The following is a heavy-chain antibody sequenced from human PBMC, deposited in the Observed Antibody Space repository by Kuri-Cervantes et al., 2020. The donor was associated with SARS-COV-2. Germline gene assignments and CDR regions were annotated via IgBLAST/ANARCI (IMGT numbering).Heavy chain of an antibody. CDR1: GGTFSSYA. CDR3: ARPYCTSSTCYDGTFDS. D-gene: IGHD2-2*01. V-gene: IGHV1-69*06. Sequence: SVKVSCKASGGTFSSYAVTWVRQAPGRGLEWMGRIIPLFGTTIYAENFRGRVTLTADKSTNTAYMELSSLRSEDTAVYYCARPYCTSSTCYDGTFDSWGQGTLVTCYS. CDR2: IIPLFGTT. J-gene: IGHJ4*02.